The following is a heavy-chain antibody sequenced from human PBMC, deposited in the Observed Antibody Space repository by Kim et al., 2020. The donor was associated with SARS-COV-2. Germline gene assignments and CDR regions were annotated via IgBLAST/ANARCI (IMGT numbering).Heavy chain of an antibody. Sequence: GGSLRLSCTGSGLSLSRYYVNWVRQAPGKGLEWLGRSRNRVDGYIIDYAASGKGRFTISRDESKNSLHLQMISLKNEDTAVYSCATEGRDPRPDFARWGQGTLVTVSP. J-gene: IGHJ4*02. D-gene: IGHD6-25*01. CDR2: SRNRVDGYII. CDR1: GLSLSRYY. V-gene: IGHV3-72*01. CDR3: ATEGRDPRPDFAR.